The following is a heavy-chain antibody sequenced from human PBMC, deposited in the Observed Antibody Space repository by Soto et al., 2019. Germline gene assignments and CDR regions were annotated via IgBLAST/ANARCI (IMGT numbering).Heavy chain of an antibody. CDR3: ARVYDYDFWSGYSNWFDP. CDR2: MNPNSGNT. CDR1: GYTFTSYD. D-gene: IGHD3-3*01. J-gene: IGHJ5*02. V-gene: IGHV1-8*01. Sequence: ASVKVSCKASGYTFTSYDINWVRQATGQGLEWMGWMNPNSGNTGYAQKFQGRVTMTRNTSISTAYMELSSLRSEDTAVYYCARVYDYDFWSGYSNWFDPWGQGTLVTVPQ.